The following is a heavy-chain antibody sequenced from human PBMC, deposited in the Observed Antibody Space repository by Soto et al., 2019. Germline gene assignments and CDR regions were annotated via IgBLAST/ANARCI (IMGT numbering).Heavy chain of an antibody. V-gene: IGHV2-5*02. CDR2: ISWDGEK. Sequence: QITLKESGPTLVKPTQTLTLTCTFSGFSLNTRGVGVGWIRQPPGKALEWLALISWDGEKRYSPSLKSRLTITKDTSENQVVLTMTNMDPVDTATYYCAHRRGAILTGHYYFDYWGQGTLVTVSS. CDR3: AHRRGAILTGHYYFDY. J-gene: IGHJ4*02. D-gene: IGHD3-9*01. CDR1: GFSLNTRGVG.